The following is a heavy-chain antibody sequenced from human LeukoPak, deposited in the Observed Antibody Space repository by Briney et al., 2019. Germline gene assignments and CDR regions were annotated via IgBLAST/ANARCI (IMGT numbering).Heavy chain of an antibody. CDR2: IYYSGST. D-gene: IGHD3-9*01. CDR3: ARASSDYDILTGYWRANWFDP. Sequence: SETLSLTCTVSGGSISSGDYYWSWIRQPPGKGLEWIGYIYYSGSTYYNPSLKSRVTISVDTSKHQFSLKLSSVTAADTAVYYCARASSDYDILTGYWRANWFDPWGQGTLVTVSS. V-gene: IGHV4-30-4*01. CDR1: GGSISSGDYY. J-gene: IGHJ5*02.